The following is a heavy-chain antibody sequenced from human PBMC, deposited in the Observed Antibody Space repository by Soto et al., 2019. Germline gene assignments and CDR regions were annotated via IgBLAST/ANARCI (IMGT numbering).Heavy chain of an antibody. CDR2: IIPLIGVT. J-gene: IGHJ4*02. V-gene: IGHV1-69*17. Sequence: QVQLVQSGAEVKRPGSSVKVSCESSGDTFNSYVISWVRQAPGQGLEWMGGIIPLIGVTHYAQKFQGRVTISVLSSTGPAYVELTHLRFEDTTLYYSAIESLGAKEADQWCQATVVSVSS. CDR3: AIESLGAKEADQ. CDR1: GDTFNSYV.